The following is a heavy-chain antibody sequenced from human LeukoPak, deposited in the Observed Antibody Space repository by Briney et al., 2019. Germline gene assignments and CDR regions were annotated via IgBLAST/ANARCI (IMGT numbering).Heavy chain of an antibody. Sequence: PGASVKVSCKASGYTFTSYGISWVRQAPGQGLEWMGWISAYNGNTNYAQKLQGRVTMTTDTSTSTAYMELRSLRSDDTAVYYCAREGIVVLPAANPPYYYGMDVWGQGTTVTVSS. V-gene: IGHV1-18*01. CDR3: AREGIVVLPAANPPYYYGMDV. D-gene: IGHD2-2*01. CDR1: GYTFTSYG. CDR2: ISAYNGNT. J-gene: IGHJ6*02.